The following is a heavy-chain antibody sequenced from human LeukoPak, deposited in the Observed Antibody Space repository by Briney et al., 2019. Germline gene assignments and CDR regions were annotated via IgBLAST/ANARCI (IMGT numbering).Heavy chain of an antibody. V-gene: IGHV1-69*13. CDR3: APLPWSGYSHYYMDV. D-gene: IGHD3-3*01. CDR2: IIPIFGTA. CDR1: GGTFSSYA. J-gene: IGHJ6*03. Sequence: ASVKVSCKASGGTFSSYAISWVRQAPGQGLEWMGGIIPIFGTANYAQKFQGRVTITADESTSTAYMELSSLRSEDTAVYYCAPLPWSGYSHYYMDVWGKGTTVTVSS.